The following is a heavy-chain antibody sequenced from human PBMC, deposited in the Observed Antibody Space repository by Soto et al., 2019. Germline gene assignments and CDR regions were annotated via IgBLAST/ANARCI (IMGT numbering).Heavy chain of an antibody. J-gene: IGHJ5*02. CDR1: GGSISSSPYY. CDR2: INYSGST. Sequence: QLQLQESGPGLVKTSETLSLTCTVSGGSISSSPYYWGWIRQPPGKGLEWIGSINYSGSTYYNPSLKSRLPLSVDTSMNQFSLRVISVTAADTALYYCSRRAPEGFDPWGQGTLVTVSS. V-gene: IGHV4-39*01. CDR3: SRRAPEGFDP.